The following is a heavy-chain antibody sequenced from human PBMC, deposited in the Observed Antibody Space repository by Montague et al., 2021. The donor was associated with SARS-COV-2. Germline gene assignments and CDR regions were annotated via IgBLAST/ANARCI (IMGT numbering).Heavy chain of an antibody. D-gene: IGHD5-24*01. CDR1: GGSISSYY. CDR3: ARVFPRWLQFDPYFDY. J-gene: IGHJ4*02. CDR2: IYYSWST. V-gene: IGHV4-59*01. Sequence: SETLSLTCTVSGGSISSYYWNWIRQPPRKGLEWIGYIYYSWSTNXXPSLKSRVTISVDTSKNQFSLTLSSVTAADTAVYYCARVFPRWLQFDPYFDYWGQGTLVTVSS.